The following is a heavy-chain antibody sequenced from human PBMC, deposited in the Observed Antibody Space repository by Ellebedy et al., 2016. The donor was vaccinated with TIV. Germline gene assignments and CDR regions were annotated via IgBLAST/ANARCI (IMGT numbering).Heavy chain of an antibody. V-gene: IGHV4-59*11. J-gene: IGHJ4*02. Sequence: SETLFLTXTVSGGSISSHYWSWIRQPPGKGLEWIGYIHDTGNSTYNPSLKSRVTMLVDTSKNQFSLKLGSVTAADTAVYYCASSPYGDYGIGYWGQGTLVTVSS. CDR3: ASSPYGDYGIGY. CDR1: GGSISSHY. CDR2: IHDTGNS. D-gene: IGHD4-17*01.